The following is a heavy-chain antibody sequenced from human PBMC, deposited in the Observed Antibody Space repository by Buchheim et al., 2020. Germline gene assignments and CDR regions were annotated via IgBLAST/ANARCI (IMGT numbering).Heavy chain of an antibody. V-gene: IGHV3-33*03. D-gene: IGHD6-13*01. CDR2: IWYDGSNR. CDR1: GFTFSSHA. J-gene: IGHJ4*02. Sequence: QVQLVETGGGVVQPGRSLRLSCAASGFTFSSHAMHWVRQAPGKGLEWVAFIWYDGSNRHYADSVKGRFTVSRDNAKNSLYLQMDSLRAEDTAVYYCGIAAAGTNWGQGTL. CDR3: GIAAAGTN.